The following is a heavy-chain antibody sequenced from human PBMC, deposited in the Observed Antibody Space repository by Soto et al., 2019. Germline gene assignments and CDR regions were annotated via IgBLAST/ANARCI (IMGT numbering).Heavy chain of an antibody. Sequence: SETLSLTCAVYGGSFSGYYWSWIRQPPGKGLEWIGEINHSGSTNYNPSLRSRVTISVDTSKNQFSLKLSSVTAADTAVYYCARPAGRGATNYYYYYMDVCGKGTTVTVSS. J-gene: IGHJ6*03. CDR3: ARPAGRGATNYYYYYMDV. D-gene: IGHD5-12*01. V-gene: IGHV4-34*01. CDR2: INHSGST. CDR1: GGSFSGYY.